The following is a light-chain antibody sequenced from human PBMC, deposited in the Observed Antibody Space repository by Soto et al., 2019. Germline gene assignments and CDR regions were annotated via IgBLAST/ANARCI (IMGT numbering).Light chain of an antibody. CDR3: SSYTSSSTLYV. CDR2: DVS. CDR1: SSDVGGYNY. J-gene: IGLJ1*01. V-gene: IGLV2-14*03. Sequence: QSALTQPASVSGSPGQSITISCTGTSSDVGGYNYVSWYQQHPGKAPILMIYDVSDRPSGVSNRFSGSKSGNTASLTISGLQAEDEADYDCSSYTSSSTLYVFGTGTKLTVL.